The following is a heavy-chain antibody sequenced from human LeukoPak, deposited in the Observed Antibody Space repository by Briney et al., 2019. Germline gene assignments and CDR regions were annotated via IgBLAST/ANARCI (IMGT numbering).Heavy chain of an antibody. CDR1: GFTFSSYA. J-gene: IGHJ5*02. CDR3: ATAGFGEFRPNWFDP. CDR2: ISGSGGST. V-gene: IGHV3-23*01. D-gene: IGHD3-10*01. Sequence: GGSLRLSCAASGFTFSSYAMSWVRQAPGKGLEWVSAISGSGGSTYYADSVKGRFTISRDNSKNTLYLQMNSLRAEDTAVYYCATAGFGEFRPNWFDPWGQGTLVTVSS.